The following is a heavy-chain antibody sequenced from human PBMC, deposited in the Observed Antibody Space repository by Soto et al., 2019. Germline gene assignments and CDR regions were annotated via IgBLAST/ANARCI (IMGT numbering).Heavy chain of an antibody. CDR2: SIPIFGTA. D-gene: IGHD1-26*01. CDR1: GGTFSSYA. Sequence: QVQLVQSGAEVKKPGSSVKVSCKASGGTFSSYAISWVRQAPGQGLEWMGGSIPIFGTANYAQKFQGRVTITGDESTSPAYMELSSLRSEDTAVYYCARARSSGSYLHLDYWGQGTLVTVSS. V-gene: IGHV1-69*12. CDR3: ARARSSGSYLHLDY. J-gene: IGHJ4*02.